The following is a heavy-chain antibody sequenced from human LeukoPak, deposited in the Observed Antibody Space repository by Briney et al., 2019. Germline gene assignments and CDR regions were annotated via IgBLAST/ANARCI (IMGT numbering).Heavy chain of an antibody. CDR3: ARMSGSRLPGY. J-gene: IGHJ4*02. CDR1: GFTFSSYA. CDR2: ISSGSNAR. D-gene: IGHD3-3*01. Sequence: GGSLRLSCAASGFTFSSYAMNWVRQTPGKGLEWVSYISSGSNARYYADSVKGRLTISRDVARNSLYLQMSGLRAEDTAVYYCARMSGSRLPGYWGQGTLVAVSS. V-gene: IGHV3-48*01.